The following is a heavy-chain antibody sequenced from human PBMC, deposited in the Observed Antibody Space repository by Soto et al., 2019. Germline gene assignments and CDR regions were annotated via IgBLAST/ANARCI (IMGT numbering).Heavy chain of an antibody. D-gene: IGHD6-19*01. CDR3: ASTPGIAVAGTTFDY. V-gene: IGHV4-59*01. J-gene: IGHJ4*02. CDR2: IYYSGST. CDR1: GGSISSYY. Sequence: KPSETLSLTCTVSGGSISSYYWSWIRQPPGKGLEWIGYIYYSGSTNYNPSLKSRVTISVDTSKNQFSLKLSSVTAADTAVYYCASTPGIAVAGTTFDYWGQGTLVTV.